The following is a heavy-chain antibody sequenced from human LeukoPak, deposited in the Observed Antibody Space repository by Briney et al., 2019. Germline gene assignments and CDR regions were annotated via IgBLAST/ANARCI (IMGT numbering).Heavy chain of an antibody. CDR1: GYTFTSYY. CDR2: IIPIFGTA. CDR3: ARDERAKRRDYDFWSGYYQGTWFDP. V-gene: IGHV1-69*06. Sequence: ASVKVSCKASGYTFTSYYMHWVRQAPGQGLEWMGGIIPIFGTANYAQKFQGRVTITADKSTSTAYMELSSLRSEDTAVYYCARDERAKRRDYDFWSGYYQGTWFDPWGQGTLVTVSS. J-gene: IGHJ5*02. D-gene: IGHD3-3*01.